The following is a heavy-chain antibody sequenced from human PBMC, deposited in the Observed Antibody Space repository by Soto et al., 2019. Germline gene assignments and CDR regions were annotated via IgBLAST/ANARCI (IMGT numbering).Heavy chain of an antibody. Sequence: QVHFVQSGAEVKKPGASVKVSCKASGYTFSGHAIHWLRQAPGQRPEWLGWINAGNSKTYYSEKFEGRVTFTRDTVATTVNMELTSLTSEDTAVYYCGRDQSGTGYYGDWFDPWGQGTLVTVSS. D-gene: IGHD3-10*01. CDR1: GYTFSGHA. CDR2: INAGNSKT. J-gene: IGHJ5*02. CDR3: GRDQSGTGYYGDWFDP. V-gene: IGHV1-3*01.